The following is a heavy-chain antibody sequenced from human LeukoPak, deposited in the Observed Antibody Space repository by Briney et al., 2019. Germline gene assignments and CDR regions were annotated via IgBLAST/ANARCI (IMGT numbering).Heavy chain of an antibody. Sequence: SGGSLRLSCTASGFTFSSYGMHWVRQVPGKGLEWVAIIQYDGNNKHYVDSVQGRFTISRDNSKNTLYLQMNSLRPEDTAVYYCAKERYSSSSLFAITPFDYWGQRSLVTVSS. CDR2: IQYDGNNK. J-gene: IGHJ4*02. CDR3: AKERYSSSSLFAITPFDY. CDR1: GFTFSSYG. D-gene: IGHD6-13*01. V-gene: IGHV3-30*02.